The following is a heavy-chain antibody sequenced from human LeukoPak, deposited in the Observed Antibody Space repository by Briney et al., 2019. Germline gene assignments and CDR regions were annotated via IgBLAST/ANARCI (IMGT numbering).Heavy chain of an antibody. V-gene: IGHV3-30-3*01. CDR1: GFTFSSYW. J-gene: IGHJ6*02. CDR3: ARGGVVFGVVIPKYYYYGMDV. CDR2: ISYDGSNK. Sequence: GGSLRLSCAASGFTFSSYWMTWVRQAPGKGLEWVAVISYDGSNKYYADSVKGRFTISRDNSKNTLYLQMNSLRAEDTAVYYCARGGVVFGVVIPKYYYYGMDVWGQGTTVTVSS. D-gene: IGHD3-3*01.